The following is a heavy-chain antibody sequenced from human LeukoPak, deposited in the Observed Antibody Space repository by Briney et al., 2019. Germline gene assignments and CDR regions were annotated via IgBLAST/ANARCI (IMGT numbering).Heavy chain of an antibody. CDR1: GGSFSGYY. D-gene: IGHD3-10*01. V-gene: IGHV4-34*01. CDR2: INHSGST. Sequence: PSETLSLTCAVYGGSFSGYYWSWIRQPPGKGLEWIGEINHSGSTNYNPSLKSRVTISVDTSKNQFSLKLSSVTAADTAVYYRARGPNYYGSGSYQDYWGQGTLVTVSS. J-gene: IGHJ4*02. CDR3: ARGPNYYGSGSYQDY.